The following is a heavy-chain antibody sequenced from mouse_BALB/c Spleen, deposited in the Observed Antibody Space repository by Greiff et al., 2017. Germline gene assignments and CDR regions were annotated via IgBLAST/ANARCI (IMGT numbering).Heavy chain of an antibody. CDR2: ISTYYGDA. CDR3: ARYYYGSSYGYFDV. D-gene: IGHD1-1*01. J-gene: IGHJ1*01. V-gene: IGHV1S137*01. Sequence: VQLVESGAELVRPGVSVKISCKGSGYTFTDYAMHWVKQSHAKSLEWIGVISTYYGDASYNQKFKGKATMTVDKSSSTAYMELARLTSEDSAIYYCARYYYGSSYGYFDVWGAGTTVTVSS. CDR1: GYTFTDYA.